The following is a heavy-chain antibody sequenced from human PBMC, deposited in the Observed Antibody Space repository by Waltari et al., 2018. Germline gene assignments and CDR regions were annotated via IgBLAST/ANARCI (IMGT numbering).Heavy chain of an antibody. CDR3: ARDPDYGDYEGGDYYYGMDV. V-gene: IGHV1-3*01. CDR2: INAGNGNT. CDR1: GYTFTSYA. Sequence: CKASGYTFTSYAMHWVRQAPGQRLEWMGWINAGNGNTKYSQKFQGRVTITRDTSASTAYMELSSLRSEDTAVYYCARDPDYGDYEGGDYYYGMDVWGQGTTVTVSS. D-gene: IGHD4-17*01. J-gene: IGHJ6*02.